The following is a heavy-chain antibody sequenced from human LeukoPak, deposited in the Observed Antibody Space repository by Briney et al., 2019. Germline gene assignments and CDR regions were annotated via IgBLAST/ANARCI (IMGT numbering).Heavy chain of an antibody. V-gene: IGHV3-11*01. D-gene: IGHD3-9*01. J-gene: IGHJ4*02. CDR1: GFTFSDYY. CDR2: ISSSGSTI. Sequence: GGSLRLSCAASGFTFSDYYMSWIRQAPGKGPEWVSYISSSGSTIYYADSVKGRFTISRDNAKNSLYLQMNSLRAEDTAVYYCARDRDVLRYFDWLSGDRDYFDYWGQGTLVTVSS. CDR3: ARDRDVLRYFDWLSGDRDYFDY.